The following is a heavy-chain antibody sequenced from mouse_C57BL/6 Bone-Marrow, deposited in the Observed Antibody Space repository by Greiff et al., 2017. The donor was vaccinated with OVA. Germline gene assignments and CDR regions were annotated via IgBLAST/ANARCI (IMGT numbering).Heavy chain of an antibody. J-gene: IGHJ1*03. CDR3: ARVYGSSFYWYFEV. CDR2: NHPNSGST. CDR1: GYTFTSYW. D-gene: IGHD1-1*01. Sequence: VQLQQPGAELVKPGASVKLSCKASGYTFTSYWMHWVKQRPGQGLEWIGMNHPNSGSTNYNEKFKSKATLTVDKSSSTAYMQLSSLTSEDSAVYFCARVYGSSFYWYFEVWGTGTTGTVSS. V-gene: IGHV1-64*01.